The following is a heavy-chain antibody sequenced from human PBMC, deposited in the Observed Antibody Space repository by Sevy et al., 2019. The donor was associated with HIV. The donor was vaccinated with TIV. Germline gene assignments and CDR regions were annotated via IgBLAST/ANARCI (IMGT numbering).Heavy chain of an antibody. Sequence: GGSPRLSCAASGFTVSSNYMSWVRQAPGKGLEWVSVIYSGGSTYYADSVKGRFTISRDNSKNTLYLQMNSLRAEDTAVYYCARDRIVPAAAYPPTTLNYYYYYGMDVWGQGTTVTVSS. CDR2: IYSGGST. CDR3: ARDRIVPAAAYPPTTLNYYYYYGMDV. J-gene: IGHJ6*02. D-gene: IGHD2-2*01. CDR1: GFTVSSNY. V-gene: IGHV3-53*01.